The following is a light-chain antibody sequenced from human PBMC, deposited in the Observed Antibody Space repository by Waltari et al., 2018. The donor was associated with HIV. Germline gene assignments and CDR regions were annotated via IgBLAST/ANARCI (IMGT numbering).Light chain of an antibody. CDR1: SSDVGTYNY. CDR3: CSYAGSNTFVV. J-gene: IGLJ2*01. V-gene: IGLV2-23*02. CDR2: DVS. Sequence: QSALTQPASVSGSPGQSIAISCTGTSSDVGTYNYVSWYQQHPGKAPPLMIFDVSKRPSGVSKRFSGSKSGNTASLTISGLQAEDEADYYCCSYAGSNTFVVFGGGTKLTVL.